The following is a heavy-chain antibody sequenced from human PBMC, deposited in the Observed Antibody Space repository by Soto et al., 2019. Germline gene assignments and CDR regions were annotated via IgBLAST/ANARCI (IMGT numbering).Heavy chain of an antibody. CDR3: AHRYGGNYYRWYFDS. V-gene: IGHV2-5*01. J-gene: IGHJ4*02. CDR1: GFSLSTSGAG. CDR2: ISWKDEK. D-gene: IGHD1-26*01. Sequence: QITLKESGPTLVKPTQTLTVTCTFSGFSLSTSGAGVGWIRQSPGKAPEWLALISWKDEKRYNPGLKSRLTITKDHSKNQVVLTMTDLDPVDTATYFCAHRYGGNYYRWYFDSWGQGTLVTVSS.